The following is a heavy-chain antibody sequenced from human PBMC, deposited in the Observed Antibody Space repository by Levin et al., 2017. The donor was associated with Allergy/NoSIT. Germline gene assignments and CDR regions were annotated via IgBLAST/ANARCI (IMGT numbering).Heavy chain of an antibody. CDR2: ISDTGGCT. CDR3: AIRISAWYVDY. Sequence: GESLKLSCAASGFSFSTYAMGWVRQAPGEGLEWFSGISDTGGCTYYSDSVTGRFTIPRDNSKNTLYLQMPSLRADATAIYYCAIRISAWYVDYWGQGTLVTVSS. J-gene: IGHJ4*02. CDR1: GFSFSTYA. D-gene: IGHD6-19*01. V-gene: IGHV3-23*01.